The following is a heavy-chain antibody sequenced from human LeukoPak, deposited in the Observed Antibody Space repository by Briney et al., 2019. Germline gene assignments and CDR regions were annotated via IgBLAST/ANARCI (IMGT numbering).Heavy chain of an antibody. D-gene: IGHD5-12*01. CDR2: INHSGST. CDR3: ARIYRVATTGTGAFDI. J-gene: IGHJ3*02. V-gene: IGHV4-34*01. CDR1: GGSFSSYY. Sequence: PSETLSLTCAVYGGSFSSYYWSWIRQPPGKGLEWIGEINHSGSTNYNPSLKSRVTISVDTSKNQFSLKLSSVTAADTAVYYCARIYRVATTGTGAFDIWGQGTVVTVSS.